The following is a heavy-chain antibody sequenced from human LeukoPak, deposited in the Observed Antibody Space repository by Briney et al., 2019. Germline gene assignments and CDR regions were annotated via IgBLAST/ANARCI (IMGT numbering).Heavy chain of an antibody. V-gene: IGHV4-4*08. D-gene: IGHD6-13*01. Sequence: SETLSLTCTVSGGSISSYYWSWIRQPPGKGLEWIGRIYTSGSTNYNPSLKSRVTISVDTSKNQFSLKLSSVTAADTAVYYCARDTLSSSWYKGGFDPWGQGTLVTVSS. CDR3: ARDTLSSSWYKGGFDP. J-gene: IGHJ5*02. CDR1: GGSISSYY. CDR2: IYTSGST.